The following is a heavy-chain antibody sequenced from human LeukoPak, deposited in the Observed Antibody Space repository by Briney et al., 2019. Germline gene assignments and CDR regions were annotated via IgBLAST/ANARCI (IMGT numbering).Heavy chain of an antibody. CDR3: ARDSPFLRFLEWLLDY. Sequence: GGSLRLPCAASGFTFSSYAMHWVRQAPGKGLEWVAVISYDGSNKYYADSVKGRFTISRDNSKNTLYLQMNSLRAEDTAVYYCARDSPFLRFLEWLLDYWGQGTLVTVSS. J-gene: IGHJ4*02. CDR2: ISYDGSNK. CDR1: GFTFSSYA. V-gene: IGHV3-30-3*01. D-gene: IGHD3-3*01.